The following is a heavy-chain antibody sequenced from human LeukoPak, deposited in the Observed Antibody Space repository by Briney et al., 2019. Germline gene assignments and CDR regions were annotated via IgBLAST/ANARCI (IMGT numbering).Heavy chain of an antibody. CDR2: ISSSSSYI. J-gene: IGHJ4*02. Sequence: GGSLRLSCAASGFTFSSYEMNWVRQAPGKGLEWVSSISSSSSYIYYADSVKGRFTISRDNANNSLYLQMNSLRAEDTAVYYCARASYGIGVFDYWGQGTLVTVSS. V-gene: IGHV3-21*01. CDR3: ARASYGIGVFDY. CDR1: GFTFSSYE. D-gene: IGHD5-18*01.